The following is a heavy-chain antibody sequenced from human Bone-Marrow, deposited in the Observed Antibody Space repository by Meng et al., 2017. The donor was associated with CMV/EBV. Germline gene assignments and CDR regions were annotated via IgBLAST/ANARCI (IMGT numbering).Heavy chain of an antibody. CDR2: ISGYNGDT. CDR3: ARAPRFWSGYFYYFDY. Sequence: YAFTNYGIPWVRQAPGQGPEWMGWISGYNGDTKYAQKVQGRVSMTTDTSTTTVYMELRSLGSDDTAVYFCARAPRFWSGYFYYFDYWGQGTLVTVSS. CDR1: YAFTNYG. V-gene: IGHV1-18*01. J-gene: IGHJ4*02. D-gene: IGHD3-3*01.